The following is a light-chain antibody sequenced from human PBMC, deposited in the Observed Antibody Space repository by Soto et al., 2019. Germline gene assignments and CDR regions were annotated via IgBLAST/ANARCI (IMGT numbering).Light chain of an antibody. CDR3: QQFYTTPT. Sequence: DIVMTQSPDSVAVSLGERATINCKSSQSILHSPNNKDALTWYQQKPGQPPKLLINWASTRESGVPDRFSGAGSGTDFTLTISSLQAEDVAVYYCQQFYTTPTFGQGTKVDIK. CDR2: WAS. J-gene: IGKJ1*01. CDR1: QSILHSPNNKDA. V-gene: IGKV4-1*01.